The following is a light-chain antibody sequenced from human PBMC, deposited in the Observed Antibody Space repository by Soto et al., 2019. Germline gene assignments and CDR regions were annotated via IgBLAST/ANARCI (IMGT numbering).Light chain of an antibody. Sequence: PVLTQSSSASASLGSSVKLTCTLSSGHSSYIIAWHQQQPGKAPRYLMKLEGSGSYNKGSGVPDRFSGYSSGADRYLTISNLQFEDEADYYCETWDSNTRVFGGGTQLTVL. CDR3: ETWDSNTRV. CDR2: LEGSGSY. J-gene: IGLJ3*02. V-gene: IGLV4-60*02. CDR1: SGHSSYI.